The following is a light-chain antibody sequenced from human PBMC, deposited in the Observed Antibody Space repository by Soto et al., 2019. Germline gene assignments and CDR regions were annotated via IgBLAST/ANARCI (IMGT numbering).Light chain of an antibody. Sequence: QSALTQPASLSGSPGQSITISCTGTSSDIGAYDYVSWFQQHPGKAPKLMISEVNNRPSGVSNRFSGSKSGNTAYLIISGRQVEDEAEYFCCSFTTTSTHVFGTGTKLTVL. CDR3: CSFTTTSTHV. V-gene: IGLV2-14*01. J-gene: IGLJ1*01. CDR1: SSDIGAYDY. CDR2: EVN.